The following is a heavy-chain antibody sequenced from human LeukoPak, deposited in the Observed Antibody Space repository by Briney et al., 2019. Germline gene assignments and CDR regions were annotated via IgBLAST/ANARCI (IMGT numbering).Heavy chain of an antibody. CDR2: INPSDGST. Sequence: ASVKVSCKASGYTFTSYYMHWVRQAPGQGLEWMGIINPSDGSTSYAQKFQGRVTMTRDTSTSTVYMELSSLRSEDTAVYYCARSLGARKWASSLNFDYWGQGTLVTVSS. V-gene: IGHV1-46*01. CDR3: ARSLGARKWASSLNFDY. J-gene: IGHJ4*02. CDR1: GYTFTSYY. D-gene: IGHD6-13*01.